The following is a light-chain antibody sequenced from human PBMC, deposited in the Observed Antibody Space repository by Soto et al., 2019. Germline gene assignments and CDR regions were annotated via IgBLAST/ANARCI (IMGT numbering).Light chain of an antibody. CDR3: QQYNNWPPCT. V-gene: IGKV3-15*01. J-gene: IGKJ2*02. Sequence: EIVMTQSPATLSVSPGERATLSCRASQSVSSNLAWNQQKPGQAPRLLIYGASTRATGIPARFSGSGSGTEFTLTISSLQSEDFAVYYCQQYNNWPPCTFGQGTKLEIK. CDR1: QSVSSN. CDR2: GAS.